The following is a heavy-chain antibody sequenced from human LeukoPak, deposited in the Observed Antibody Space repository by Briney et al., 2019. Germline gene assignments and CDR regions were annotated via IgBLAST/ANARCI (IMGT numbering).Heavy chain of an antibody. CDR1: RFTFTRHA. CDR2: TGLESVHT. J-gene: IGHJ4*02. D-gene: IGHD3-10*01. Sequence: GGSLRLSCAASRFTFTRHAMRWVRQAPGKGLEWVSTTGLESVHTLCADSVQGRFTVSRDNSRNTLDLQMDNLTVDDTAIYYCVRGDDIGKHPTRAYYFDIWGQGTLVSVSS. CDR3: VRGDDIGKHPTRAYYFDI. V-gene: IGHV3-23*01.